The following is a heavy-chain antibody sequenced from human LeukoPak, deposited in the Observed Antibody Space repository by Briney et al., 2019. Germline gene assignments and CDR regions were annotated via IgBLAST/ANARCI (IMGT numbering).Heavy chain of an antibody. CDR2: IYYSGST. D-gene: IGHD6-19*01. CDR3: ARRGTMSVAGTRDFDY. CDR1: GGSISSSSYY. J-gene: IGHJ4*02. Sequence: SETLSLTCTVSGGSISSSSYYWGWIRQPPGKGLEWLGSIYYSGSTYYNPSLKSRVTISVDTSKNQLSLKLSSVTAADTAVYYCARRGTMSVAGTRDFDYWGQGTLVTVSS. V-gene: IGHV4-39*01.